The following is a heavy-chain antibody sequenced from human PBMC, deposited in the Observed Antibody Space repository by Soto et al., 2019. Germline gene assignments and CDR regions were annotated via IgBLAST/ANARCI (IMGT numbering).Heavy chain of an antibody. V-gene: IGHV3-23*01. Sequence: GGFLRHYCAASGFTFITYAMRWVRQAPGKGLEWVSAISASGDITYYADSVKGRFTISRDSSKNTLYLQMNGLRAEDTAIYYCAKDSNLIPWGSNHWGQGTLVTVSS. J-gene: IGHJ5*02. CDR2: ISASGDIT. CDR1: GFTFITYA. CDR3: AKDSNLIPWGSNH. D-gene: IGHD3-10*01.